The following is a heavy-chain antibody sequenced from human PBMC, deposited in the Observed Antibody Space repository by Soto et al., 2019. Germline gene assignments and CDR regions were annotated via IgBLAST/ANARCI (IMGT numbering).Heavy chain of an antibody. CDR1: GYTFTSYG. Sequence: ASVKVSCKASGYTFTSYGISWVRQAPGQGLEWMGWISAYNGNTNYAQKLQGRVTMTTDTSTSTAYMELRSLRSDDTAVYYCAREGRGIDILTGYYYFDYWGQGTQVTVSS. CDR3: AREGRGIDILTGYYYFDY. V-gene: IGHV1-18*01. J-gene: IGHJ4*02. CDR2: ISAYNGNT. D-gene: IGHD3-9*01.